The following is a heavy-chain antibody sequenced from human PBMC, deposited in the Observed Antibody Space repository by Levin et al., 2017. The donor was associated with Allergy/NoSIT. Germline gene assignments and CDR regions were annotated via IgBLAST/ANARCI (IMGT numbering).Heavy chain of an antibody. V-gene: IGHV3-66*01. D-gene: IGHD3-22*01. CDR3: ARGLGNYDSSFLDYYGMDV. CDR1: GFTVSSNY. CDR2: IYSGGST. Sequence: GGSLRLSCAASGFTVSSNYMSWVRQAPGKGLEWVSVIYSGGSTYYADSVKGRFTISRDNSKNTLYLQMNSLRAEDTAVYYCARGLGNYDSSFLDYYGMDVWGQGTTVTVSS. J-gene: IGHJ6*02.